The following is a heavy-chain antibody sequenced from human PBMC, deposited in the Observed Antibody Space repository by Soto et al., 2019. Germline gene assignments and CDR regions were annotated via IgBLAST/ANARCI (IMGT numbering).Heavy chain of an antibody. Sequence: ASVKVSCKASGYTFTSYDINWVRQATGQGLEWMGWMNPNSGNTGYAQKFQGRVTMTRNTSISTAYMELSSLRSEDTAVYYCARATLNYDILTGYSGYYYMDASGKGTTVTVSS. J-gene: IGHJ6*03. D-gene: IGHD3-9*01. CDR3: ARATLNYDILTGYSGYYYMDA. CDR2: MNPNSGNT. V-gene: IGHV1-8*01. CDR1: GYTFTSYD.